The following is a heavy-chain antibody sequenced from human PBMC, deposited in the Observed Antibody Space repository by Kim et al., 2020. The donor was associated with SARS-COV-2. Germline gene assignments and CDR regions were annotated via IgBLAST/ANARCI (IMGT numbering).Heavy chain of an antibody. D-gene: IGHD3-10*01. CDR1: GGSISSYY. CDR3: ARRGGLFDY. Sequence: SETLSLTCTVSGGSISSYYWSWIRQPPGKGLEWIGYIYYSGSTNYNPSLKSRVTISVDTSKNQFSLKLSSVTAADTAVYSCARRGGLFDYWGQGTLVTVS. J-gene: IGHJ4*02. CDR2: IYYSGST. V-gene: IGHV4-59*08.